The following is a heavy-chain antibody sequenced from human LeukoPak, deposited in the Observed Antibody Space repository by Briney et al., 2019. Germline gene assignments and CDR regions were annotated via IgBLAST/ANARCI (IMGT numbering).Heavy chain of an antibody. D-gene: IGHD5-12*01. Sequence: GGSLRLSCAASGFTFSSYSMNWVRQAPGKGLEWVSASGSDATTYYADSVKGRFTISRDSSKNTVFLQMNNLRADDTAVYFCAKEKWLRFDSWGQGTLVTVSS. J-gene: IGHJ4*02. CDR2: SGSDATT. V-gene: IGHV3-23*01. CDR1: GFTFSSYS. CDR3: AKEKWLRFDS.